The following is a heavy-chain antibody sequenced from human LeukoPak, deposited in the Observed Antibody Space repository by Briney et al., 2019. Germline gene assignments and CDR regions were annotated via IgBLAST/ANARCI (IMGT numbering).Heavy chain of an antibody. J-gene: IGHJ4*02. CDR3: ARDRYGDSMGGYYFDY. Sequence: GASVKVSCKASGYTFTSYDINWVRQATGQGLEWMGWMNPNSGNTGYAQKFQGRVTITRNTSISTAYMELSSLRSEDTAVYYCARDRYGDSMGGYYFDYWGQGTLVTVSS. CDR2: MNPNSGNT. CDR1: GYTFTSYD. V-gene: IGHV1-8*03. D-gene: IGHD4-17*01.